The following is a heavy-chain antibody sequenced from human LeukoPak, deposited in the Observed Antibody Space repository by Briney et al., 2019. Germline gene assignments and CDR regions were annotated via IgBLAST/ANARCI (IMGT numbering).Heavy chain of an antibody. CDR1: GFIFSDYN. Sequence: GGSLRLSCEASGFIFSDYNMNWVRQAPGKGLEWLSFIDSSSSTIYYADSVKGRFAISRDNAKNSLFLQMDSLRAEDTALYYCARGRFNYDDSGYSSFYHWGQGTLVTVSS. CDR2: IDSSSSTI. V-gene: IGHV3-48*04. D-gene: IGHD3-22*01. J-gene: IGHJ4*02. CDR3: ARGRFNYDDSGYSSFYH.